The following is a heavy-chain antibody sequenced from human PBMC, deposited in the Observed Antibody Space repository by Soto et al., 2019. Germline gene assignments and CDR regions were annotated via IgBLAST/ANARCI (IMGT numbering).Heavy chain of an antibody. J-gene: IGHJ4*02. CDR1: GGSISSYY. Sequence: SETLSLTCTVSGGSISSYYWSWIRQPPGKGLEWIGYIYYSGSTNYNPSLKSRVTISVDTSKNQFSLKLSSVTAADTAVYYCARAVVPMHFDYWGQGTLVTVSS. CDR3: ARAVVPMHFDY. V-gene: IGHV4-59*01. CDR2: IYYSGST. D-gene: IGHD2-15*01.